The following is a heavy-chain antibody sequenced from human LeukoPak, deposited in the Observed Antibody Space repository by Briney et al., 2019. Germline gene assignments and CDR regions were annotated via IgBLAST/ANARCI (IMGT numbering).Heavy chain of an antibody. V-gene: IGHV4-59*01. J-gene: IGHJ4*02. CDR2: IYYSGST. D-gene: IGHD6-19*01. CDR3: ARGPLVYSSGWYYFDY. CDR1: GGSISSYY. Sequence: SETLSLTCTVSGGSISSYYWSWIRQPPGKGLEWIGYIYYSGSTNYNPSLKSRVTISVDTSKKQFSLKLSSVTAADTAVYYCARGPLVYSSGWYYFDYWGQGTLVTVSS.